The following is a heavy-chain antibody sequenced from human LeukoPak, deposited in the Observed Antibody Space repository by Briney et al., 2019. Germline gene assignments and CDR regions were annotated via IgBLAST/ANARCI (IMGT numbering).Heavy chain of an antibody. CDR1: GYTFTTYY. V-gene: IGHV1-46*01. J-gene: IGHJ4*02. D-gene: IGHD6-25*01. CDR2: INPRGDST. Sequence: ASVKVSCKASGYTFTTYYMHWMRQAPGQGPEWMGIINPRGDSTDYSQKFLGRITMTSDTSTSTVYMELSSLRSDDTAVYFCARVGSAAATADYWGQGTLVTVSS. CDR3: ARVGSAAATADY.